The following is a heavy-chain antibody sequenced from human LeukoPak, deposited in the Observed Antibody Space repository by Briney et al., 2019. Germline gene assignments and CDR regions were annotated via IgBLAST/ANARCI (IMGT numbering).Heavy chain of an antibody. J-gene: IGHJ4*02. CDR1: GFSLTTSGVG. CDR3: AHRKSGGAFDY. D-gene: IGHD4-23*01. CDR2: IYWDDDK. Sequence: SGPTLMKPTQTLTLTCTFSGFSLTTSGVGVGWIRQPPGKALEWLALIYWDDDKRYSPSLKSRLTITKDTSKNQVVLTMTNMDPVDTATYYCAHRKSGGAFDYWGQGTLVTVSS. V-gene: IGHV2-5*02.